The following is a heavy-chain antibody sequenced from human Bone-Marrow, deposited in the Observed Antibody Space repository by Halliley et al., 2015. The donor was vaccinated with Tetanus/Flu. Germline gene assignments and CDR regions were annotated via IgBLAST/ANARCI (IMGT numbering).Heavy chain of an antibody. CDR2: SPTSFT. D-gene: IGHD2-8*01. J-gene: IGHJ5*02. Sequence: SPTSFTNYADSVKGQFPSSRDNAKNSLYLQLNSLGAEDAAVYYCARDPACINGVCFGRFAPWGQGTLVTVSS. V-gene: IGHV3-11*05. CDR3: ARDPACINGVCFGRFAP.